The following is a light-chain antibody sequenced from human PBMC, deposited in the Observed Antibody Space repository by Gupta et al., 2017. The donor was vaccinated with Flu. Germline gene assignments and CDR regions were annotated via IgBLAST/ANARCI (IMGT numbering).Light chain of an antibody. J-gene: IGKJ4*01. CDR2: LGS. Sequence: IVITHPPLWLPVTPGEPASIPCRSSQTLLHSNGYNYLDWYLQKPGQSPQLLIYLGSNRDPGVPDRFSGSGSGTXFTLKIXRMEAEDVGVYYCKQYVQTPLTFGXGTKVEIK. CDR1: QTLLHSNGYNY. V-gene: IGKV2-28*01. CDR3: KQYVQTPLT.